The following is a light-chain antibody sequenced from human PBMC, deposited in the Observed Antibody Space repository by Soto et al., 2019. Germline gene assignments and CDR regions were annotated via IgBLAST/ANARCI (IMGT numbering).Light chain of an antibody. CDR2: TAS. CDR1: QSISNR. J-gene: IGKJ3*01. Sequence: DIQMTQSPSSLSAYVGDRVTITCRASQSISNRLNWYQQQPGKAPQLLIYTASSLESGVPSRFSVSGSGTDFTLTINSLQPEYCATYYCQQSYNTPITFGPGTKVYI. V-gene: IGKV1-39*01. CDR3: QQSYNTPIT.